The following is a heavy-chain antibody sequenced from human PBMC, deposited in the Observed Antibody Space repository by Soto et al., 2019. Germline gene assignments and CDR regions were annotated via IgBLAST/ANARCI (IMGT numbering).Heavy chain of an antibody. D-gene: IGHD3-22*01. J-gene: IGHJ1*01. Sequence: QVQLQESGPGLVKPSETLSLTCTVSGGSVSSGSYYWSWIRQPPGKGLEWIGYIYYSGSTNYNPSLQSRVTISVDTSKNQFSLKLSSVTAADTAVYYCARGNYYDSSGYYPPYFQHWGQGTLVTVSS. CDR3: ARGNYYDSSGYYPPYFQH. CDR2: IYYSGST. CDR1: GGSVSSGSYY. V-gene: IGHV4-61*01.